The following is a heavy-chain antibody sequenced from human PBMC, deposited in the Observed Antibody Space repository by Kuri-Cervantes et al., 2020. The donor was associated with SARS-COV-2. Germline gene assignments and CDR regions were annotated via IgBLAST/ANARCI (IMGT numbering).Heavy chain of an antibody. CDR3: AKCGELLTSSYYYYGMDV. J-gene: IGHJ6*02. D-gene: IGHD1-26*01. CDR2: IWYDGSNK. V-gene: IGHV3-33*06. Sequence: LTCAASGFTFSSYGMHWVRQAPGKGLEWVAVIWYDGSNKYYADSVKGRFTISRDNSKNTLYLQMNSLRAEDTAVYYCAKCGELLTSSYYYYGMDVWGQGTTVTVSS. CDR1: GFTFSSYG.